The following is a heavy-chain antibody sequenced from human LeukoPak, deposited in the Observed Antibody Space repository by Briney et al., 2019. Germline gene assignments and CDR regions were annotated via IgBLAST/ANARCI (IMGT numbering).Heavy chain of an antibody. CDR2: IYYSGST. J-gene: IGHJ4*02. D-gene: IGHD1-26*01. CDR1: GGSISSYY. V-gene: IGHV4-59*01. CDR3: AALGSGSYYGPMDY. Sequence: PSETLSLTCTVSGGSISSYYWSWIRQPPGKGLEWIGYIYYSGSTNYNPSLKSRVTISVDTSKNQFSLKLSSVTAADTAVYYCAALGSGSYYGPMDYWGQGTLVTVSS.